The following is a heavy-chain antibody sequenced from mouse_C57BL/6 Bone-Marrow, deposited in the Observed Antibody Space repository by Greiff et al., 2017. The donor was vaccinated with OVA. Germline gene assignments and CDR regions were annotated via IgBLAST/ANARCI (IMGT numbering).Heavy chain of an antibody. J-gene: IGHJ1*03. CDR3: ARPSRGYFDV. CDR1: GYTFTSYW. Sequence: QVQLQQPGAELVRPGSSVKLSCKASGYTFTSYWMDWVKQRPGQGLEWIGNIYPSDSETPYHQKFKDKATLTVDKSSSTASMQLSSLTSEDSAGYYSARPSRGYFDVWGTGTTVTVSS. V-gene: IGHV1-61*01. CDR2: IYPSDSET.